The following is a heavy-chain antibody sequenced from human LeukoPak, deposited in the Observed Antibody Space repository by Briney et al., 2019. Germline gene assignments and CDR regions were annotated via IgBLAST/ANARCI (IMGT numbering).Heavy chain of an antibody. V-gene: IGHV1-8*01. CDR1: GYTFTSYD. J-gene: IGHJ5*02. CDR3: ASRRRGLPKGSRDFDP. CDR2: MNPNSGNT. D-gene: IGHD3-16*01. Sequence: ASVKVSCKASGYTFTSYDINWVRQATGQGLEWMGWMNPNSGNTGYAQKFQGRVTMTRNTSISTAYMELSSLRSEDTAVYYCASRRRGLPKGSRDFDPWGQGTLVTVSS.